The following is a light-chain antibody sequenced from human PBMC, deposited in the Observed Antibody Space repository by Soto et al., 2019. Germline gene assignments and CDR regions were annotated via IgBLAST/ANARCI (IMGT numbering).Light chain of an antibody. J-gene: IGLJ3*02. CDR1: SGSVSTNYY. CDR3: VLYMTRGIWV. CDR2: NTN. V-gene: IGLV8-61*01. Sequence: QAVVTQEPSFSVSPGGTVTLTCGLSSGSVSTNYYPSWFQQTPGQAPRTLIYNTNTRSSGVPDRFSGSILGNKAVLTIAGSQADDESDYYCVLYMTRGIWVFGGGTKLTVL.